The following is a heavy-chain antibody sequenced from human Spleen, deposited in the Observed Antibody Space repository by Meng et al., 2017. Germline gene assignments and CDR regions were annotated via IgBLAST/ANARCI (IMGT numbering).Heavy chain of an antibody. CDR1: GYTFTSYG. J-gene: IGHJ4*02. Sequence: SVKVSCKASGYTFTSYGISWVRQAPGQGLEWMGRITPILGVANYAHKFQGRVTITADKSTSTAYMELSSLRSEDTAVYYCATGKEGDYWGQGTLVTVSS. CDR3: ATGKEGDY. CDR2: ITPILGVA. V-gene: IGHV1-69*04.